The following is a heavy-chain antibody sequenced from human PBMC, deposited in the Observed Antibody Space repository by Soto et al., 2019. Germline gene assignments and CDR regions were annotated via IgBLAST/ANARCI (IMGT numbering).Heavy chain of an antibody. V-gene: IGHV3-74*01. D-gene: IGHD3-3*01. CDR2: INSDGSST. J-gene: IGHJ6*03. CDR1: GFTFSSYW. CDR3: ARSPALYYDFWSGYPPLYYYYYYMDV. Sequence: GGSLRLSCAASGFTFSSYWMHWVRQAPGKGLVWVSRINSDGSSTSYADSVKGRFTISRDNAKNTLYLQMNSLRAEETAVYYCARSPALYYDFWSGYPPLYYYYYYMDVWGKGTTVTVSS.